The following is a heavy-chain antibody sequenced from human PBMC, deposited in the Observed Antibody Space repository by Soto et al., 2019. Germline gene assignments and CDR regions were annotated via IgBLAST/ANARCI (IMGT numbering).Heavy chain of an antibody. V-gene: IGHV1-2*04. Sequence: ASVKVSCKASGYTFTGYYMHWVRQAPGQGLERMGWINPNSGGTNYAQKFQGWVTMTRDTSISTAYMELSRLRSDDTAVYYCARGAYYDFWSGYYSEVDGSYWFDPWGQGTLVTVSS. J-gene: IGHJ5*02. D-gene: IGHD3-3*01. CDR3: ARGAYYDFWSGYYSEVDGSYWFDP. CDR2: INPNSGGT. CDR1: GYTFTGYY.